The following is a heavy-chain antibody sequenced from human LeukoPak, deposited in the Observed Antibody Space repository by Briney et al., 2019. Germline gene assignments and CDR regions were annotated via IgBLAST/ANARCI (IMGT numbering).Heavy chain of an antibody. CDR3: AREMVYAISSRGQNYYYYGMDV. D-gene: IGHD2-8*01. V-gene: IGHV1-69*13. CDR2: IIPIFGTA. J-gene: IGHJ6*02. CDR1: GGTFSSYA. Sequence: ASVKVSCKASGGTFSSYAISWVRQAPGQGLEWMGGIIPIFGTANYAQKFQDRVTITADESTSTAYMELSSLRSEDTAVYYCAREMVYAISSRGQNYYYYGMDVWGQGTTVTVSS.